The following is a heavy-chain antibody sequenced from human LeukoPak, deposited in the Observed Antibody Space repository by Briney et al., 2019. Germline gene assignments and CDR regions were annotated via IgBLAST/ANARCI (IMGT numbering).Heavy chain of an antibody. V-gene: IGHV3-48*01. CDR1: GFTLSNFG. J-gene: IGHJ3*02. CDR3: ASPYSSSWYRHDAFDI. Sequence: PGGSLRLSCVVSGFTLSNFGMNWVRQAPGKGLEWVSYIDSGSSTIKYADSVKGRFTISRDNSKNTLYLQMNSLRAEDTAVYYCASPYSSSWYRHDAFDIWGQGTMVTVSS. D-gene: IGHD6-13*01. CDR2: IDSGSSTI.